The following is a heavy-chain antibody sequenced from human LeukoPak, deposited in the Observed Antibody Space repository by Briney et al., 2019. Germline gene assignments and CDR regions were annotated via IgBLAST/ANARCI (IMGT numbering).Heavy chain of an antibody. CDR3: ARQTGSGLFILP. Sequence: SETLSLTCAVSGGAISSGSYSGSWIRQPPGKGLEWIGSIYCSGNTYYNASLKSQVSISIDTPNNRFSLKLTSVTAADTAVYYCARQTGSGLFILPGGQGTLVTVSS. V-gene: IGHV4-30-2*03. CDR1: GGAISSGSYS. CDR2: IYCSGNT. D-gene: IGHD3/OR15-3a*01. J-gene: IGHJ4*02.